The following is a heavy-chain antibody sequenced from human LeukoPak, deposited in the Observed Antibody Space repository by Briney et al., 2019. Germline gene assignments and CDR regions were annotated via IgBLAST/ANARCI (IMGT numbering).Heavy chain of an antibody. CDR1: GGTFSSYA. CDR2: IIPIFGTA. CDR3: ARVPPLIAAAWMTS. Sequence: SVKVSCKASGGTFSSYAISWVRQPPGQGLEWMGGIIPIFGTANYAQKFQGRVTTTADESTSTAYMELSSLRSDDTAVYYRARVPPLIAAAWMTSWGQGTLVTVSS. J-gene: IGHJ4*02. V-gene: IGHV1-69*13. D-gene: IGHD6-13*01.